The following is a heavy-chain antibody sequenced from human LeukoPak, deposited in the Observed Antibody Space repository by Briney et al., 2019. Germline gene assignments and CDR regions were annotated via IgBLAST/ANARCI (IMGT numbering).Heavy chain of an antibody. Sequence: PGGSLRLSCAASGFTLSSYGMHWVRQAPGKGLEWVAVISYDGSNKYYADSVKGRFTISRDNSKNTLYLQMNSLRAEDTAVYYCVLVWFGELLHRDYFDYWGQGTLVTVSS. J-gene: IGHJ4*02. V-gene: IGHV3-30*03. D-gene: IGHD3-10*01. CDR3: VLVWFGELLHRDYFDY. CDR2: ISYDGSNK. CDR1: GFTLSSYG.